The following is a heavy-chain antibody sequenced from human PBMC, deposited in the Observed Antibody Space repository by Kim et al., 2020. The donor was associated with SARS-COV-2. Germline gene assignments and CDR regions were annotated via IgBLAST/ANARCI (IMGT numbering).Heavy chain of an antibody. Sequence: GGSLRLSCAASGFTFSSYAMHWVRQAPGKGLEWVAVISYDGSNKYYADSVKGRFTISRDNSKNTLYLQMNSLRAEDTAVYYCAREKIAVAGTEEFDYWGQGTLVTVSS. V-gene: IGHV3-30-3*01. CDR3: AREKIAVAGTEEFDY. CDR2: ISYDGSNK. CDR1: GFTFSSYA. J-gene: IGHJ4*02. D-gene: IGHD6-19*01.